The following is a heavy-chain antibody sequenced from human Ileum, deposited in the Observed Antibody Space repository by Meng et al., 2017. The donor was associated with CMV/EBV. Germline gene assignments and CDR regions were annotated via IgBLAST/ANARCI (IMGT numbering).Heavy chain of an antibody. CDR3: VRAGGGGVYGLFDY. CDR1: GFTFSTYA. Sequence: GGSLTLSCASSGFTFSTYAMSWVRQAPGKGLEWVSAISGTGGSTYYADFVKGRFTISRDHAKSTLYLQMNSVRAEDAGVYYCVRAGGGGVYGLFDYWGQGSLVTVSS. J-gene: IGHJ4*02. V-gene: IGHV3-23*01. CDR2: ISGTGGST. D-gene: IGHD5/OR15-5a*01.